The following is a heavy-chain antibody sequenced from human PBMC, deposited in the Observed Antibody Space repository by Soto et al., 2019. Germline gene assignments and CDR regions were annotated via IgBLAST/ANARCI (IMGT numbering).Heavy chain of an antibody. J-gene: IGHJ3*02. Sequence: GGSLRLSCAASGFTSSSYWIHWVRQAPGKGLVWVSRISNDGSSTNYADSVKGRFTISRDNAKNTVYLQMNSLRAEDTAVYYCARDTYYYDSSDHFSADAFDIWGQGTMVTVS. V-gene: IGHV3-74*01. D-gene: IGHD3-22*01. CDR1: GFTSSSYW. CDR2: ISNDGSST. CDR3: ARDTYYYDSSDHFSADAFDI.